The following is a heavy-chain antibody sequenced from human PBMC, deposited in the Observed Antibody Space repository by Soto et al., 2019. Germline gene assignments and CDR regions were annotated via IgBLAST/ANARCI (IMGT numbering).Heavy chain of an antibody. V-gene: IGHV4-4*02. J-gene: IGHJ6*02. CDR3: ARVSGSYYYGMDV. CDR2: IYHSGST. D-gene: IGHD1-26*01. Sequence: QVQLQESGPGLVKPSGTLSLTCAVSGGSISSSNWWSWVRQPPGKGLEWIGEIYHSGSTNYNPSLRSRVTISVDKSKIQFSLKLSSVTAADTAVYDCARVSGSYYYGMDVWGQGITFTVS. CDR1: GGSISSSNW.